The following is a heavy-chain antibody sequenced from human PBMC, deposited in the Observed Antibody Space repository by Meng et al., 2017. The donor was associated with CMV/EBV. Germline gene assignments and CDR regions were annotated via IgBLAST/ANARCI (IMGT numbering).Heavy chain of an antibody. CDR3: ARGGRGSSSWPLDY. J-gene: IGHJ4*02. CDR2: ISSSGSTI. Sequence: SGFTFSDYYMSWIRQAPGKGLEWVSYISSSGSTIYYADFVKGRFTISRDNAKNSLYLQMNSLRAEDTAVYYCARGGRGSSSWPLDYWGQGTLVTVSS. CDR1: GFTFSDYY. V-gene: IGHV3-11*01. D-gene: IGHD6-13*01.